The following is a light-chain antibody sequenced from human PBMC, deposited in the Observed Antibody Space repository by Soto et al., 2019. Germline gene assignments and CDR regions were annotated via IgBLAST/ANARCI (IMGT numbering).Light chain of an antibody. CDR2: GAS. CDR1: QSVSNNY. J-gene: IGKJ1*01. CDR3: QQYGSSGT. Sequence: EIVFTQSPGTLSLSPGERATLSCRASQSVSNNYLAWYQQKPGQAPRLLIYGASNTATGIPDRFSGSGSGTVFTLTIRRLEPEDFAVYYCQQYGSSGTFGQGTKVDIK. V-gene: IGKV3-20*01.